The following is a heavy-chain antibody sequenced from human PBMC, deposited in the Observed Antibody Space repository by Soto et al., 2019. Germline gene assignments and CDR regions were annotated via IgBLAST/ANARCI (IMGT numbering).Heavy chain of an antibody. D-gene: IGHD6-19*01. J-gene: IGHJ4*02. CDR1: GFTFSSYA. V-gene: IGHV3-30-3*01. CDR2: ISYDGSNK. CDR3: IAVAGTYWGNY. Sequence: QVQLVESGGGVVQPGRSLRLSCAASGFTFSSYAMHWVRQAPGKGLEWVAVISYDGSNKYYADSVKGRFTISRDNSKNKLYLQMNSLRAEDTVRFPGIAVAGTYWGNYWGQGTLVTVSS.